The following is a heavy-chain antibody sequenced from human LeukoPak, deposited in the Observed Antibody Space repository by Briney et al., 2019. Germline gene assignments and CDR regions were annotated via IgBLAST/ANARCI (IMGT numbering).Heavy chain of an antibody. J-gene: IGHJ4*02. V-gene: IGHV4-34*01. CDR2: INHSGST. Sequence: SETLSLTCAVYGGSFSGYYWSWIRQPPGKGLEWIGEINHSGSTNYNPSLKSRVTISVDTSKNQFSLKLSSVTAADTAVYYGGRGRGDQRLFGGGGGELDYWGQGTLVTVSS. D-gene: IGHD2-2*01. CDR3: GRGRGDQRLFGGGGGELDY. CDR1: GGSFSGYY.